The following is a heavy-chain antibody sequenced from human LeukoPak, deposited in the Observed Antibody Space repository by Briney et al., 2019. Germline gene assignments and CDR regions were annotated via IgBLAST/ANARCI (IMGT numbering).Heavy chain of an antibody. D-gene: IGHD2-2*01. Sequence: GGSLRLSCAASGFTFSSYSMNWVRQAPGKGLEWVSSISSSSSYIYYADSVKGRFTISRDNAKSSLYLQMNSLRAEDTAVHYCARDLREYCSSTSCPNWYFDLWGRGTLVTVSS. J-gene: IGHJ2*01. CDR1: GFTFSSYS. CDR2: ISSSSSYI. V-gene: IGHV3-21*01. CDR3: ARDLREYCSSTSCPNWYFDL.